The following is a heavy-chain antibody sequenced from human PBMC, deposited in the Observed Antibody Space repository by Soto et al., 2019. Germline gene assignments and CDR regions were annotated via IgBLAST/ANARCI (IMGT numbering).Heavy chain of an antibody. CDR2: IIPALDIE. D-gene: IGHD6-19*01. J-gene: IGHJ4*02. Sequence: QALLVQSGAEVKKPGSSVKVSCKASGGTFSSYTLTWLRQAPGQGPEWMGRIIPALDIEDYAQKFQGRVTITADTSTSTAYMELRSLRADDTAVYSCAAVAGTSAFVGYFEYWGQGTLVTVSS. CDR3: AAVAGTSAFVGYFEY. V-gene: IGHV1-69*02. CDR1: GGTFSSYT.